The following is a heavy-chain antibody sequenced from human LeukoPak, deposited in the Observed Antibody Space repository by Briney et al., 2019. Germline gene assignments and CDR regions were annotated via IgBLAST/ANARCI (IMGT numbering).Heavy chain of an antibody. Sequence: QPGGSLRLSCAASGFTFSSYEMNWVRQAPGEGLEWVSYISSSGSTIYYADSVQGRFTISRDNAQNSLYLQMSSLRAEDTAVYYCARNVYNFDYWGQGTLVTVSS. V-gene: IGHV3-48*03. CDR1: GFTFSSYE. J-gene: IGHJ4*02. CDR3: ARNVYNFDY. CDR2: ISSSGSTI. D-gene: IGHD3-10*02.